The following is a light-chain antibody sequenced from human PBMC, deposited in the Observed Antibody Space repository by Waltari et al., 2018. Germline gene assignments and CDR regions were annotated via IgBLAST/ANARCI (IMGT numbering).Light chain of an antibody. CDR1: QSINNY. V-gene: IGKV3-11*01. J-gene: IGKJ5*01. CDR2: DSS. Sequence: EIVLTQSPATLSLSPGERGTIPCRASQSINNYVAWYQQRPGQAPRLLVYDSSNRALGIPARFSGSGSGTDFTLTISSLEPEDIAVYYCQHRINWPSTFGQGTRLEIK. CDR3: QHRINWPST.